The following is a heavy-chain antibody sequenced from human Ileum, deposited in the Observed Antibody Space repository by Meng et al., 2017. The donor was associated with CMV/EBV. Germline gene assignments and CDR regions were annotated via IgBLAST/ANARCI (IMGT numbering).Heavy chain of an antibody. CDR2: VSYDGSSQ. V-gene: IGHV3-30*01. D-gene: IGHD2-8*01. CDR3: VRALSTSGD. CDR1: GFTFNGYS. J-gene: IGHJ6*02. Sequence: GGSLRLSCVASGFTFNGYSMHCVRQAPGKGLEWVATVSYDGSSQYYGESVRGPFTISRDNSKNTVYLEMNDLGPQDTGIYYCVRALSTSGDWGQGTTVTVSS.